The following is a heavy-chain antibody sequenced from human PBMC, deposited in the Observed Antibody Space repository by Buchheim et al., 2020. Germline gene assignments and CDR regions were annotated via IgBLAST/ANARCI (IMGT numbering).Heavy chain of an antibody. V-gene: IGHV4-39*07. Sequence: QLQLQESGPGLVKPSETLSLTCTVSGGSISSSSYYWGWIRQPPGKGLEWIGSISYSGITYYNPSLRSRVTISVDTSKNQFSLKLSSVTAADTAVYYCARDEPEVVTEFYFDPWGQGTL. CDR1: GGSISSSSYY. J-gene: IGHJ5*02. D-gene: IGHD3-22*01. CDR2: ISYSGIT. CDR3: ARDEPEVVTEFYFDP.